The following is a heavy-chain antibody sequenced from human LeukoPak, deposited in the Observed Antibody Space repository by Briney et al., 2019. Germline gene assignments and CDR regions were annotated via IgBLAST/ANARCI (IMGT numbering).Heavy chain of an antibody. D-gene: IGHD4-17*01. J-gene: IGHJ4*02. CDR1: GWSLSSGGCY. V-gene: IGHV4-31*03. CDR3: ARGGDYGDYFVY. Sequence: SETLSLTCCVFGWSLSSGGCYWNWLRQRPGQGLQWLGYIYHSGSARYNPSFKSRLNMSVDMSRNQFSLNLSSVTAADTAVYYCARGGDYGDYFVYWGQGTLVSVSS. CDR2: IYHSGSA.